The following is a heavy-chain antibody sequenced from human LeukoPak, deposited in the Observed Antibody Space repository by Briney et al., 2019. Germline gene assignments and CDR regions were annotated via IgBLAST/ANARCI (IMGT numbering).Heavy chain of an antibody. J-gene: IGHJ4*02. D-gene: IGHD2-21*02. V-gene: IGHV3-30-3*01. CDR2: ISYDGSNK. CDR3: AREESSCGGDCYAFDY. Sequence: GRSLRLSCAASGFTFSSYAMHWVRQAPGKGLEWVAVISYDGSNKYYADSVKGRFTISRDNSKNTLYLQMNSLRAEDTAVYYCAREESSCGGDCYAFDYWGQGTLVTVSS. CDR1: GFTFSSYA.